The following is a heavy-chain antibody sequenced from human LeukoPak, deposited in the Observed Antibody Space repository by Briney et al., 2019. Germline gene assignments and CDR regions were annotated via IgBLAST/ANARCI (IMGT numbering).Heavy chain of an antibody. V-gene: IGHV3-30*18. CDR1: GFTFSFYW. D-gene: IGHD3-22*01. Sequence: GGSLRLSCASSGFTFSFYWMHWVRQAPGKGLEWVAVISYDGRNENYADPVKGRFTISRDNSKNTLYLQMNSLRAEDTAVYFCAKLDYYDTHWGQGTLVTVSS. CDR2: ISYDGRNE. CDR3: AKLDYYDTH. J-gene: IGHJ4*02.